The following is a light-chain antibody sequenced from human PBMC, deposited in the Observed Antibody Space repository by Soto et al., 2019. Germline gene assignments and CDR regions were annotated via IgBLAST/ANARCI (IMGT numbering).Light chain of an antibody. J-gene: IGKJ2*01. CDR2: VAS. CDR1: QSIDTY. CDR3: QQSYSTPIYT. V-gene: IGKV1-39*01. Sequence: DLQMTQSPSSLSASVGDRVTIPRRASQSIDTYLNWYQQTPGKAPKLLIYVASSLQSGVPSRFSGSGSGTEFTLSISSLQPEDFATYYCQQSYSTPIYTFGQGTKVDIK.